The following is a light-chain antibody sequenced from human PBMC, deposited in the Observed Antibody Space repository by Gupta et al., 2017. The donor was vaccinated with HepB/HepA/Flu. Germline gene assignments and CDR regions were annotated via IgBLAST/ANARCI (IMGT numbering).Light chain of an antibody. CDR3: AAWDDSLSGPV. V-gene: IGLV1-47*01. Sequence: SVLTQPPSASGPPGQRVTFSCSGSSSNIGSNYVYWYQQLPGTAPKLLIYRNNQRPSGVPDRFSGSKSGTSASLAISGLRSEDEADYYCAAWDDSLSGPVFGGGTKLTVL. J-gene: IGLJ2*01. CDR1: SSNIGSNY. CDR2: RNN.